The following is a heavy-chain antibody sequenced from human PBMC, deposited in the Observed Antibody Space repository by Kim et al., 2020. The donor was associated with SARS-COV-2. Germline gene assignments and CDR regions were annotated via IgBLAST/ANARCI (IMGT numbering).Heavy chain of an antibody. V-gene: IGHV4-31*03. CDR2: IYYSGST. Sequence: SETLSLTCTVSGGSISSGGYYWSWIRQHPGKGLEWIGYIYYSGSTYYNPSLKSRVTISVDTSKNQFSLKLSSVTAADTAVYYCARGGAGTLDYWGQGTLVTVSS. CDR3: ARGGAGTLDY. J-gene: IGHJ4*02. D-gene: IGHD6-19*01. CDR1: GGSISSGGYY.